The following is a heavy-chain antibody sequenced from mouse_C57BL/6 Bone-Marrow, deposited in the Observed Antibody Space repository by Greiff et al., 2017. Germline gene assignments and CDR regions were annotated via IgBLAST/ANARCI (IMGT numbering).Heavy chain of an antibody. CDR2: ISDGGSYT. CDR1: GFTFSSYA. V-gene: IGHV5-4*01. D-gene: IGHD2-4*01. J-gene: IGHJ4*01. CDR3: ARERDDYPYAMDY. Sequence: EVKLVESGGGLVKPGGSLKLSCAASGFTFSSYAMSWVRQTPEKRLEWVATISDGGSYTYYPDNGKGRFTISRDNAKNNLYLQMSHLKSEDTAMYYCARERDDYPYAMDYWGQGTSVTVSS.